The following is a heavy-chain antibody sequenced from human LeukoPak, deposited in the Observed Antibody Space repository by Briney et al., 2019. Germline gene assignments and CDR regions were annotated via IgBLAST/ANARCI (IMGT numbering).Heavy chain of an antibody. CDR1: GFTFSSYS. V-gene: IGHV3-48*02. CDR2: ISSSSSTI. Sequence: GGSLRLSCAASGFTFSSYSMNWVRQAPGKGLEWVSYISSSSSTIYYADSVKGRFTISRDNAKNSLYLQMNSLRDEDTAVYYCANGNGQQFLGWLHEAYFDYWGQGTLVTVSS. CDR3: ANGNGQQFLGWLHEAYFDY. D-gene: IGHD3-3*01. J-gene: IGHJ4*02.